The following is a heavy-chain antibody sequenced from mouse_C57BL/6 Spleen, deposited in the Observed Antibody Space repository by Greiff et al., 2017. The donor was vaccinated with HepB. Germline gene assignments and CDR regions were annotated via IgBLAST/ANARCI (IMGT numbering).Heavy chain of an antibody. CDR2: IDPNSGGT. CDR1: GYTFTSYW. D-gene: IGHD1-1*01. V-gene: IGHV1-72*01. J-gene: IGHJ1*03. Sequence: VQLQQSGAELVKPGASVKLSCKASGYTFTSYWMHWVKQRPGRGLEWIGRIDPNSGGTKYNEKFKSKATLTVDKPSSTAYMQLSSLTSEDSVVYYCARSYGSSYWYFDVWGTGTTVTVSS. CDR3: ARSYGSSYWYFDV.